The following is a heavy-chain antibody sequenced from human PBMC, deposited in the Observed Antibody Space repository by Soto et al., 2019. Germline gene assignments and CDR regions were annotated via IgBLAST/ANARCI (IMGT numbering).Heavy chain of an antibody. Sequence: ASVKVSSKASGGTFSSYAICWVRQAPGQGLESMGGIIPIFGTANYAQKFQGRVTITADESTSTAYMELSSLRSEDTAVYYCARDRPPYYYDSSGYPGRAAFDIWGQGTMVTVS. CDR3: ARDRPPYYYDSSGYPGRAAFDI. CDR2: IIPIFGTA. D-gene: IGHD3-22*01. J-gene: IGHJ3*02. V-gene: IGHV1-69*13. CDR1: GGTFSSYA.